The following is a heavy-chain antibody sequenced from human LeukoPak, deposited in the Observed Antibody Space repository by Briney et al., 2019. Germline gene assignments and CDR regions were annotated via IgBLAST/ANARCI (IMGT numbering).Heavy chain of an antibody. Sequence: GGSLRLSCAASGFTFSSYSMNWVRQAPGKGLEWVANIKPDGTTKFYVDSVKGRFTISRDNALNSLYLQMNSLRAEDTAIYYCARSIPYGTAWYGRSDYWGQGTLVTVSS. J-gene: IGHJ4*02. D-gene: IGHD2-21*01. CDR3: ARSIPYGTAWYGRSDY. CDR1: GFTFSSYS. CDR2: IKPDGTTK. V-gene: IGHV3-7*03.